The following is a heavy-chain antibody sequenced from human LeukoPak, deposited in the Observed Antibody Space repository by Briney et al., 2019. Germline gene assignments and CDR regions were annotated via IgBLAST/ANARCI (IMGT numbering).Heavy chain of an antibody. J-gene: IGHJ3*02. Sequence: PSETLSLTCAVSGGSISSGGYSWSWIRQPPGKGLEWIGYIYHSGSTYYNPSLKSRVTISVDRSKNQFSLKLSSVTAADTAVYYCARAGTIFAGLPDAFDIWGQGTMVTVSS. CDR1: GGSISSGGYS. D-gene: IGHD3-3*02. CDR3: ARAGTIFAGLPDAFDI. V-gene: IGHV4-30-2*01. CDR2: IYHSGST.